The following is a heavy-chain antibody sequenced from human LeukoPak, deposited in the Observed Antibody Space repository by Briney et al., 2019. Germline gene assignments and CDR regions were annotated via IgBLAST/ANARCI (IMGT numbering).Heavy chain of an antibody. CDR3: ARGRLMGSGLPAIDY. V-gene: IGHV3-21*01. J-gene: IGHJ4*02. CDR2: ISSSSTYI. D-gene: IGHD3-10*01. Sequence: GGSLRLSCAASGFTFSTYSMHWVRQAPGKGLEWVSSISSSSTYIYYADSVKGRFTISRDNAKNSLYLQMNSLRAEDTAVYYCARGRLMGSGLPAIDYWGQGTLVTVSS. CDR1: GFTFSTYS.